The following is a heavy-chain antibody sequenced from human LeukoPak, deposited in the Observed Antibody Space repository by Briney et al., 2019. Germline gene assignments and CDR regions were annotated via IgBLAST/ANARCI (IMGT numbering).Heavy chain of an antibody. CDR3: AKDYCRDGNCPFPFLDS. CDR1: GFTLTNHG. J-gene: IGHJ4*02. CDR2: ITGTGGK. V-gene: IGHV3-23*01. D-gene: IGHD2-15*01. Sequence: GGSLRLSCAVSGFTLTNHGVSWVRQAPGKGLEWVSIITGTGGKYYGDSVKGRFVLSRDNFKNTVYMQMSSLRAEDTATYYCAKDYCRDGNCPFPFLDSWGQGTLVTVSS.